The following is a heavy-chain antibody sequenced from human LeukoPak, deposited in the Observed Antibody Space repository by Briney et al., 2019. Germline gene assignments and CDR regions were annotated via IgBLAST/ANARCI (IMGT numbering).Heavy chain of an antibody. D-gene: IGHD5-24*01. V-gene: IGHV3-30-3*01. CDR1: GFTFSSYA. Sequence: GRSLRLSCAASGFTFSSYAMHWVRQAPGKGLEWVAVISYDGSNKYYADSVKGRFTISRDNSKNTLYLQMNSLRAEDTAVYYCATSVEMATIGAFDIWGQGTMVTVSS. J-gene: IGHJ3*02. CDR3: ATSVEMATIGAFDI. CDR2: ISYDGSNK.